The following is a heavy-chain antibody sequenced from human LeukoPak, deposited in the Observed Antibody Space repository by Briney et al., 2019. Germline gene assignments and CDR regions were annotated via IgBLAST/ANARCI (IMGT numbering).Heavy chain of an antibody. CDR1: GGTFSSYA. V-gene: IGHV1-69*04. CDR2: IIPILGIA. D-gene: IGHD6-13*01. Sequence: SVKVSCKASGGTFSSYAISWVRQAPGQGLEWMGRIIPILGIANYAQKFQGRVTITADKSTSTAYMELSSLRSEDTAVYYCARERGYSSSWYGIGYFDYWGQGTLVTVSS. J-gene: IGHJ4*02. CDR3: ARERGYSSSWYGIGYFDY.